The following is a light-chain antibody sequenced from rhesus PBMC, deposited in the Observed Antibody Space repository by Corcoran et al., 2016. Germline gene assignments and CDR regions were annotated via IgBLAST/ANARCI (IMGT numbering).Light chain of an antibody. CDR3: QQYNSAPPLT. CDR2: KAS. V-gene: IGKV1-21*01. Sequence: DIQMTQSPSSLSASVGDRVTITCRASQGISSWLAWYQQKQGKAPKLLIYKASSLQSGVPSRSRGSGSGTDFTLPISSLQPEDFSTYYCQQYNSAPPLTFGGGTKVEIK. CDR1: QGISSW. J-gene: IGKJ4*01.